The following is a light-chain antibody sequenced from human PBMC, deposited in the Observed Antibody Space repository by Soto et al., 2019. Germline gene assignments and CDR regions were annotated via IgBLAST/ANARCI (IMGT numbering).Light chain of an antibody. CDR2: AAS. V-gene: IGKV1-39*01. CDR1: QSISSY. J-gene: IGKJ4*01. CDR3: QQSYSTXLT. Sequence: DIQMTQSPSSLSASVGDRVTITCRASQSISSYLNWYQQKPGKAPKLLIYAASSLQSGVPSRFSGSGSGTDFTLTISSLQPEDFATYYCQQSYSTXLTFGGGTKVDIK.